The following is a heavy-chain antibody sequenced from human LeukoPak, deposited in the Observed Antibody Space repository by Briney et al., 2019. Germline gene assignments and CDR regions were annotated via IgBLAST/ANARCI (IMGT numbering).Heavy chain of an antibody. D-gene: IGHD3-10*01. Sequence: GGSLRLSCAASGFTFCSYGMHWVRQAPGKGLEWVAFIRYDGSNKYYADSVKGRFTISRDNSKNTLYLQMNSLRAEDTAVYYCAKDGTNGSGSYMDVWGKGTTVTVSS. CDR1: GFTFCSYG. CDR2: IRYDGSNK. V-gene: IGHV3-30*02. J-gene: IGHJ6*03. CDR3: AKDGTNGSGSYMDV.